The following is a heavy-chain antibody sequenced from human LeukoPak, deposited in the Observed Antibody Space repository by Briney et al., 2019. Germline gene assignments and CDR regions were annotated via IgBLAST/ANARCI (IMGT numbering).Heavy chain of an antibody. D-gene: IGHD6-13*01. V-gene: IGHV1-46*01. Sequence: GASVKVSCKASGYTFTSYYMHWVRQAPGQGLEWMGIINPSGGSTSYAQKFQGRVTMTRDTSTSTVYMELSSLRSEDTAVYYCAREFRVAAAGPARDDYWGQGTLVTVSS. CDR3: AREFRVAAAGPARDDY. CDR2: INPSGGST. J-gene: IGHJ4*02. CDR1: GYTFTSYY.